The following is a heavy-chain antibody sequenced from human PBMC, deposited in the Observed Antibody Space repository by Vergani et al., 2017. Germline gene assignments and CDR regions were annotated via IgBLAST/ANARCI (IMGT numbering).Heavy chain of an antibody. CDR2: ISYDGSNE. CDR3: ARGSSEGFLWFGELLSPDY. Sequence: QVQLVESGGGVVQPGRSLRLSCAASGFTFSSYAIHWVRQAPGKGLEWVAVISYDGSNEYYADSVKGRFTISRDNSKNTLYLQMNSLRAEDTAVYYCARGSSEGFLWFGELLSPDYWGQGTLVTVSS. D-gene: IGHD3-10*01. CDR1: GFTFSSYA. V-gene: IGHV3-30-3*01. J-gene: IGHJ4*02.